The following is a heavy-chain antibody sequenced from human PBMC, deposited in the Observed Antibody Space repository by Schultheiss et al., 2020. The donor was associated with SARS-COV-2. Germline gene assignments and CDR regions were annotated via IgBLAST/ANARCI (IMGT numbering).Heavy chain of an antibody. CDR1: GFTFSSYA. CDR3: EGNYDSSGYDAFDI. Sequence: GESLKISCAASGFTFSSYAMSWVRQAPGKGLEWVSALSGSGGSTYYADSVKGRFTISRDNSKNTLYLQMNSLRAEDTAVYYCEGNYDSSGYDAFDIWGQGTMVPVSS. D-gene: IGHD3-22*01. CDR2: LSGSGGST. J-gene: IGHJ3*02. V-gene: IGHV3-23*01.